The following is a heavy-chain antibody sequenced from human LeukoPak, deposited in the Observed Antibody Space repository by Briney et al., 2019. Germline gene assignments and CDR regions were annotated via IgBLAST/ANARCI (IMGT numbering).Heavy chain of an antibody. CDR3: ANFYSSSDFDY. CDR1: GLTFSSYA. Sequence: GGSLRLSCAASGLTFSSYAMSWVRQAPGKGLEWVSAISGSGGSTYYADSVKGRFTISRDNSKNTLYLQMNSLRAEDTAVYYCANFYSSSDFDYWGQGTLVTVSS. D-gene: IGHD6-6*01. J-gene: IGHJ4*02. V-gene: IGHV3-23*01. CDR2: ISGSGGST.